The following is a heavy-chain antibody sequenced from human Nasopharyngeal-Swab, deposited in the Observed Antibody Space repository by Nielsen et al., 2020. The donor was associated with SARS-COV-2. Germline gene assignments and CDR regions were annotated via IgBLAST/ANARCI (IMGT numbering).Heavy chain of an antibody. CDR2: IKQDGSEK. Sequence: VRQAPGKGLEWVANIKQDGSEKYYVDSVKGRFTISRDNAKNSLYLQMNSLRAEDTAVYYCARDRYRAHGSRDKDRYYYYYMDVWGKGTTVTVSS. CDR3: ARDRYRAHGSRDKDRYYYYYMDV. V-gene: IGHV3-7*01. D-gene: IGHD3-16*02. J-gene: IGHJ6*03.